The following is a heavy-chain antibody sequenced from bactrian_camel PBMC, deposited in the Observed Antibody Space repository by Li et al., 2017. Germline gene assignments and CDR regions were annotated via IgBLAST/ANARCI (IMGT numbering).Heavy chain of an antibody. J-gene: IGHJ6*01. CDR1: GWTYSTYC. D-gene: IGHD1*01. V-gene: IGHV3S53*01. Sequence: HVQLVESGGGSVRTGGSLRLSCTASGWTYSTYCMAWFRQVPGKEREGLAGIATDGGPGYYGSAKGRFTLSQDSAKTVSLQINSLQPDDSAIYYCAACRRASALIDHGLNAAAFGYWGQGTQVTVS. CDR3: AACRRASALIDHGLNAAAFGY. CDR2: IATDGGP.